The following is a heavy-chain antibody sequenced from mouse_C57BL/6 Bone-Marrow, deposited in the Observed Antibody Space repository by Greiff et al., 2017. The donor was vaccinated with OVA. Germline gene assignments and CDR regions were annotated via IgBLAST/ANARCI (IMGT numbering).Heavy chain of an antibody. D-gene: IGHD2-1*01. CDR1: GYTFTSYW. Sequence: QVQLKQPGAELVKPGASVKMSCKASGYTFTSYWLTWVKQRPGQGLEWIGDIYPGSGSTNYNEKFKSKATLTVDTSSSTAYMQLSSLTSEDSAVYYCAREGGNGDYYAMDYWGQGTSVTVSS. CDR2: IYPGSGST. CDR3: AREGGNGDYYAMDY. V-gene: IGHV1-55*01. J-gene: IGHJ4*01.